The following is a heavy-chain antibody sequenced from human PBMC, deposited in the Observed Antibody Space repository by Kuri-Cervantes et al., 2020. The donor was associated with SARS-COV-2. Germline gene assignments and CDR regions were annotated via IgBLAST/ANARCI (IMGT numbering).Heavy chain of an antibody. CDR3: TLAVAAAV. V-gene: IGHV3-48*01. D-gene: IGHD6-19*01. Sequence: GGSLRLSCAASGFTFSDYSMNWVRQAPGKGLEWVSYIGSSSSNIYYADSMKGRFTISRDDAKNSLYLQMNSLRAEDTSVYYCTLAVAAAVWGQGTLVTVSS. CDR1: GFTFSDYS. J-gene: IGHJ4*02. CDR2: IGSSSSNI.